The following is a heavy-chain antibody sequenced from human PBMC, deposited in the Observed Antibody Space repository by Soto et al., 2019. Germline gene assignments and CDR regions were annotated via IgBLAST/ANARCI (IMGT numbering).Heavy chain of an antibody. CDR2: IYYSGST. CDR1: GGSVSSGSYY. Sequence: SETLSLTCTVSGGSVSSGSYYWSWIRQPPGKGLEWIGYIYYSGSTNYNPSLKSRVTISVDTSRNQFSLKLSSVTAADTAVYYCVRGEIAAVFLDVWGQGTTVTVSS. J-gene: IGHJ6*02. CDR3: VRGEIAAVFLDV. D-gene: IGHD6-13*01. V-gene: IGHV4-61*01.